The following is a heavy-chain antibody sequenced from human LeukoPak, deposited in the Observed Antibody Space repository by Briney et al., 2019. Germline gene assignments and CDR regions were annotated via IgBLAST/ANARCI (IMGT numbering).Heavy chain of an antibody. J-gene: IGHJ4*02. Sequence: SETLSLTCTVSGGSISSSSYYWSWIRQPAGKGLEWIGRIYTSGSTNYNPSLKSRVTMSVDTSKNQFSLKLSSVTAADTAVYYCARGDTPTYWGQGTLVTVSS. D-gene: IGHD5-18*01. CDR2: IYTSGST. CDR3: ARGDTPTY. CDR1: GGSISSSSYY. V-gene: IGHV4-61*02.